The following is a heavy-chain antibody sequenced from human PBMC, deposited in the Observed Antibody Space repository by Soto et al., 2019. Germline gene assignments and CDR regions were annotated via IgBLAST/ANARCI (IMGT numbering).Heavy chain of an antibody. CDR1: GRSIRSSNW. V-gene: IGHV4-4*02. D-gene: IGHD6-6*01. CDR3: ARVSYSSYPRYYYYGMDV. J-gene: IGHJ6*02. CDR2: IYHSGST. Sequence: SESLSLTCTVSGRSIRSSNWCSWCRQPPGKGLEWIGEIYHSGSTNYKPSLKSRVTVSVDKSKNQFSLKLSSVTAADTAVYYCARVSYSSYPRYYYYGMDVWGQGTTVT.